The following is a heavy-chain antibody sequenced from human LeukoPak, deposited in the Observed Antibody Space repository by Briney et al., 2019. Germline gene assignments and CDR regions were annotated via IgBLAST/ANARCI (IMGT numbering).Heavy chain of an antibody. V-gene: IGHV4-39*01. D-gene: IGHD3-10*01. CDR1: GGSISSSSYY. Sequence: KPSETLSLTCTVSGGSISSSSYYWGWIRQPPGKGLEWIGSIYYSGSTYYNPSLKSRVTISVDTSKNQFSLKLSSATAADTAVYYCARNPMVRGFDYWGQGTLVTVSS. J-gene: IGHJ4*02. CDR3: ARNPMVRGFDY. CDR2: IYYSGST.